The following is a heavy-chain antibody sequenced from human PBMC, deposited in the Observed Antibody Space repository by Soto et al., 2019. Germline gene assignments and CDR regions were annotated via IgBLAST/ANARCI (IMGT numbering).Heavy chain of an antibody. J-gene: IGHJ3*02. CDR1: GFTFSNSA. V-gene: IGHV1-58*01. Sequence: QMQVVQSGPEVKKPGTSVKVSCKASGFTFSNSAVQWVRQARGQRLEWIGWIVVGGGNTNYAPELQERLTITRDMSTNTTSMELSSLKSEDTAIYYCAADLYSGGSCCSFDIWGQGTMVTVSS. CDR2: IVVGGGNT. CDR3: AADLYSGGSCCSFDI. D-gene: IGHD2-15*01.